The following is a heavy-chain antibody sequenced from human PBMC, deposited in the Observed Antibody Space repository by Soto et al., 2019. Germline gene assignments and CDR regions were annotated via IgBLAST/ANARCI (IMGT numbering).Heavy chain of an antibody. V-gene: IGHV4-59*01. CDR3: ARAYYYGSGSYGMDV. D-gene: IGHD3-10*01. Sequence: SQTLSLTCTVSGGSISSYYWSWIRQPPGKGLEWIGYIYYSGSTNYNPSLKSRVTISVDTSKNQFSLKLSSVTAADTAVYYCARAYYYGSGSYGMDVWGQGTTVTVSS. CDR1: GGSISSYY. J-gene: IGHJ6*02. CDR2: IYYSGST.